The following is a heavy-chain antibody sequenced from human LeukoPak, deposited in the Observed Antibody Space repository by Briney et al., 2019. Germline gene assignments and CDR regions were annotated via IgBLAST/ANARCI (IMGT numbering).Heavy chain of an antibody. CDR3: TTPCDLGFCLVGGIDY. V-gene: IGHV3-15*01. J-gene: IGHJ4*02. CDR2: IKSKTDGGTT. CDR1: GFAFKNAW. Sequence: GGSLRLSCAASGFAFKNAWMSWVRQAPGKGLEWVGRIKSKTDGGTTDYAAPVKGRFTISRDDSKNTLYLQMNSLKTEDTAVYYCTTPCDLGFCLVGGIDYWGQGTLVTVSS. D-gene: IGHD3-16*01.